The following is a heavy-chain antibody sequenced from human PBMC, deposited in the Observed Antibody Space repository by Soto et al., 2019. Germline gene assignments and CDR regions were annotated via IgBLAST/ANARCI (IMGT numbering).Heavy chain of an antibody. J-gene: IGHJ4*02. CDR3: AKDRGYCSGGSCYAAGTFDY. D-gene: IGHD2-15*01. CDR2: ISGSGGNT. V-gene: IGHV3-23*01. Sequence: GSLRLSCAASGFTFSSYAMSWFRQAPGKGLEWVSAISGSGGNTYYADSVKGRFTISRDNSKNTLYLQMNSLRAEDTAVYYCAKDRGYCSGGSCYAAGTFDYWGQGTLVTVSS. CDR1: GFTFSSYA.